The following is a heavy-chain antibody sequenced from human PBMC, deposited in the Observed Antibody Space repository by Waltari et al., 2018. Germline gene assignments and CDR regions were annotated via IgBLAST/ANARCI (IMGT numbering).Heavy chain of an antibody. J-gene: IGHJ6*02. CDR2: ISYDGSNK. V-gene: IGHV3-30-3*01. Sequence: QVQLVESGGGVVQPGRSLRLSCAASGFTFSSYAMHWVRQAPGTGLEWVAVISYDGSNKYYADSVKGRFTISRDNSKNTLYLQMNSLRAEDTAVYYCARTIRGQVTIFGVVTPSGMDVWGQGTTVTVSS. CDR3: ARTIRGQVTIFGVVTPSGMDV. CDR1: GFTFSSYA. D-gene: IGHD3-3*01.